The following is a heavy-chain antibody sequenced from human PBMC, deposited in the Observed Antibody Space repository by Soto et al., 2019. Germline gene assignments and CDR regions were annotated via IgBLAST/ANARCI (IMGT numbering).Heavy chain of an antibody. D-gene: IGHD6-19*01. CDR1: GFTFSSYW. CDR2: INSDGSST. V-gene: IGHV3-74*01. Sequence: GGSLRLSCAASGFTFSSYWMHWVRQAPGKGLVWVSRINSDGSSTSYADSVKGRFTISRENAKNSLYLQMNSLRAGDTAVYYCAKDPGLGIAVAPMDVWGQGTTVTVSS. CDR3: AKDPGLGIAVAPMDV. J-gene: IGHJ6*02.